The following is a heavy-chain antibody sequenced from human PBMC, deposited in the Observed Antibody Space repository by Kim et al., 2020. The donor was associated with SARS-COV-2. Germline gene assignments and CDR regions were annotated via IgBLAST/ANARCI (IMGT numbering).Heavy chain of an antibody. CDR1: GFTFSSYA. Sequence: GGSLRLSCAASGFTFSSYAMSWVRQAPGKGLEWVSAISGSGGSTYYADSVKGRFTISRDNSKNTLYLQMNSLRAEDTAVYYCARVLRYFDWLPPNSLDPWGQGTLVTVSS. D-gene: IGHD3-9*01. CDR2: ISGSGGST. V-gene: IGHV3-23*01. CDR3: ARVLRYFDWLPPNSLDP. J-gene: IGHJ5*02.